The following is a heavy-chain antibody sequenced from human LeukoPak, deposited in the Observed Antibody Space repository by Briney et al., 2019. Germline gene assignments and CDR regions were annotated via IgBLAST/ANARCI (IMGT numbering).Heavy chain of an antibody. Sequence: SVKVSCKASGGTFSSYAISWARQAPGQGLEWMGGIIPIFGTANYAQKFQGRVTITADESTSTAYMELSSLRSEDTAVYYCARDHCSSTSCYTWNWFDPWGQGTLVTVSS. CDR1: GGTFSSYA. J-gene: IGHJ5*02. D-gene: IGHD2-2*02. V-gene: IGHV1-69*01. CDR2: IIPIFGTA. CDR3: ARDHCSSTSCYTWNWFDP.